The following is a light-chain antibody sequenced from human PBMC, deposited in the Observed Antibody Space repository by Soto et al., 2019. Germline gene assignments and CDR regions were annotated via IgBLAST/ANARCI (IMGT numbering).Light chain of an antibody. CDR2: GAS. CDR3: QQADSFPHP. Sequence: DIEMTQSTTSVSASVGDRVTITCRASQGISRWLDWYQQKPGKAPKLLIYGASSVQSGVPSRFSGSGSGTDFTLTISSLQPEDFATYYCQQADSFPHPFGGRSKVDIK. J-gene: IGKJ4*01. CDR1: QGISRW. V-gene: IGKV1-12*01.